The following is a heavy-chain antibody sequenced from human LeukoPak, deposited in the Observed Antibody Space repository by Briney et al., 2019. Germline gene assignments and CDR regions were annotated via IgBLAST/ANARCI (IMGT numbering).Heavy chain of an antibody. CDR3: ARDGGHLGYSGYDLARPLDAFDI. CDR2: INPSGGST. Sequence: ASVKVSCKASGYTFTSYYMHWVRQAPGQGLEWMGMINPSGGSTSYAQKFQGRVTMTRDTSTSTVHMELSSLRSEDTAVYYCARDGGHLGYSGYDLARPLDAFDIWGQGTMVTVSS. CDR1: GYTFTSYY. J-gene: IGHJ3*02. V-gene: IGHV1-46*01. D-gene: IGHD5-12*01.